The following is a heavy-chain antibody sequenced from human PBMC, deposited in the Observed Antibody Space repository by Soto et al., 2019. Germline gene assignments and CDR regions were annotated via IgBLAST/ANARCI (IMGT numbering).Heavy chain of an antibody. D-gene: IGHD3-9*01. Sequence: QEQLVVSGGGVVRPGTSLRLSCEASGFNFTYNAMHWVRQVPGKGLEWVAVISFNGRKKFYARSVKGRFTISRDNSKNTLYLQINNLRPGDTAVYYCARDWLRRDDILTPSWNFNLWGQGTLVTAS. CDR1: GFNFTYNA. J-gene: IGHJ2*01. CDR2: ISFNGRKK. V-gene: IGHV3-30*04. CDR3: ARDWLRRDDILTPSWNFNL.